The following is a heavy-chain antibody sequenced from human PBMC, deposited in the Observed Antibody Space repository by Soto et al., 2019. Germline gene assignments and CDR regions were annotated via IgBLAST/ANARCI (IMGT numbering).Heavy chain of an antibody. D-gene: IGHD5-18*01. CDR2: ISWDGGST. CDR1: GFTFDDYT. J-gene: IGHJ6*02. CDR3: AKGRGGYSYGYYYYGMDV. V-gene: IGHV3-43*01. Sequence: GGSLRLSCAASGFTFDDYTMHWVRQAPGKGLEWVSLISWDGGSTYYADSVKGRFTISRDNSKNSLYLQMNSLRTEDTALYYCAKGRGGYSYGYYYYGMDVWGQGTTVTVS.